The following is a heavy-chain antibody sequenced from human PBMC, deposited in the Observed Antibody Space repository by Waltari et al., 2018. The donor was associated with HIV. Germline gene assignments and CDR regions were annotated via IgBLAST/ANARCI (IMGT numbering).Heavy chain of an antibody. Sequence: VQLVESGGGLVQPGGSLRLSGAASGSPGFIFSHYWMSWVSQAPVKWVGWVANIKQDGRETYHVDAVKCRFTVSRDNAKNSLFLHMNSLRAEDTAVYYCARGRYYDSLYYFDYWGQGTLVTVSS. CDR1: GSPGFIFSHYW. CDR2: IKQDGRET. D-gene: IGHD3-22*01. J-gene: IGHJ4*02. V-gene: IGHV3-7*01. CDR3: ARGRYYDSLYYFDY.